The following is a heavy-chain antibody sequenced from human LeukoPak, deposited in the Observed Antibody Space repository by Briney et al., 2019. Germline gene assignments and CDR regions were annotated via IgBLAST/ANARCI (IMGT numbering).Heavy chain of an antibody. CDR2: VSHTGTT. J-gene: IGHJ3*02. CDR3: ARDPTTETKGLDI. CDR1: DASINSAYYF. V-gene: IGHV4-31*03. Sequence: SQTLSLTCTVSDASINSAYYFWSWIRQRPGKGLEWIGYVSHTGTTSYNPSLKSRLSISVDTSKNQFSLKLNSVTAADTAVYFCARDPTTETKGLDIWGQGTLVTVSS. D-gene: IGHD4-17*01.